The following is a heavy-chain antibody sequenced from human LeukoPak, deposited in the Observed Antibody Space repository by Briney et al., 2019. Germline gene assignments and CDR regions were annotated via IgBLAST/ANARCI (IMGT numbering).Heavy chain of an antibody. J-gene: IGHJ4*02. CDR3: VRDNYGVDY. V-gene: IGHV3-74*03. Sequence: GGSLRLSCAASGFTFSGYWVQWVRQAPGQGLVLLSHINSDGSSTTYADSVRGRFTTSRDNAKNTLYLQMNSLRAEDTAVYYCVRDNYGVDYWGQGTLVTVSS. D-gene: IGHD3-10*01. CDR1: GFTFSGYW. CDR2: INSDGSST.